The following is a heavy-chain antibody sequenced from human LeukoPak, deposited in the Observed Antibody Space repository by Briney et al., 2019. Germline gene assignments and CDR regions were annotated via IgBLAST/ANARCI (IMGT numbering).Heavy chain of an antibody. Sequence: GASVKVSCKASGGTFSSYTISWVRQAPGQGLEWMGRIIPILGIANYAQKFQGRVTITADKFTSTAYMELSSLRSEDTAVYYCATSGDCGGDCYGEYFQHWGQGTLVTVSS. CDR3: ATSGDCGGDCYGEYFQH. D-gene: IGHD2-21*01. V-gene: IGHV1-69*02. J-gene: IGHJ1*01. CDR1: GGTFSSYT. CDR2: IIPILGIA.